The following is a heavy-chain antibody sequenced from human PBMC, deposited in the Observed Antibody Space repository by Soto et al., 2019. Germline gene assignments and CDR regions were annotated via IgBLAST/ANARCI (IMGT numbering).Heavy chain of an antibody. Sequence: QLQLQESGPGLVKPSETLSLTCTVSGGSISSSSYYWGWIRQPPGKGLEWIGSIYYSGSTYYNPSLKSRVTISVDTSKNQFSLKLSSVTAADTAVYYCARHVWQQLVYAFDIWGQGTMVTVSS. CDR1: GGSISSSSYY. J-gene: IGHJ3*02. D-gene: IGHD6-13*01. CDR3: ARHVWQQLVYAFDI. V-gene: IGHV4-39*01. CDR2: IYYSGST.